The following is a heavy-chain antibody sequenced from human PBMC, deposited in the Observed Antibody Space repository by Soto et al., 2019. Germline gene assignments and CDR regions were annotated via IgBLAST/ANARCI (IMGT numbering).Heavy chain of an antibody. J-gene: IGHJ4*02. Sequence: PGGSLRLSCAASGFTFSSYSMNWVRQAPGKGLEWVSYISSSSSTIYYADSVKGRFTISRDNAKNSLYLQMNSLRDEDTAVYYCARDSLLWFGELFHYFDYWGQGTLVTVS. D-gene: IGHD3-10*01. V-gene: IGHV3-48*02. CDR1: GFTFSSYS. CDR2: ISSSSSTI. CDR3: ARDSLLWFGELFHYFDY.